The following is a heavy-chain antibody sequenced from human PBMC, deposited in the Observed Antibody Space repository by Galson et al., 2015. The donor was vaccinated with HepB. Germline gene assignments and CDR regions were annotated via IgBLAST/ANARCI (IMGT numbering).Heavy chain of an antibody. V-gene: IGHV5-10-1*01. Sequence: SGAEVKKPGESLRISCRGSGYSFTSYWISWVRQMPGKGLEWMGRIDPSDSYTNYSPSFQGHVTISADKSISTAYLQWSSLKASDTAMYYCAWSDSSSGDAFDIWGQGTMVTVSS. D-gene: IGHD6-6*01. CDR3: AWSDSSSGDAFDI. CDR2: IDPSDSYT. J-gene: IGHJ3*02. CDR1: GYSFTSYW.